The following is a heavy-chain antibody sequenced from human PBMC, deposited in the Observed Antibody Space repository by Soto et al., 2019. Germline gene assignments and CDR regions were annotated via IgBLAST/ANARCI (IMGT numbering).Heavy chain of an antibody. CDR2: SRNKANSYTT. D-gene: IGHD3-10*01. J-gene: IGHJ4*02. CDR3: TRGTWIGDY. V-gene: IGHV3-72*01. Sequence: EVQLVESGGGLVQPGGSLRLSCAASGFTFSDYYMDWVRQDPGLGLEWVARSRNKANSYTTEYAASVKGRFTISRDDLTNSLYLQMNSLKTEDTAVYYCTRGTWIGDYWGQGTLVTVSS. CDR1: GFTFSDYY.